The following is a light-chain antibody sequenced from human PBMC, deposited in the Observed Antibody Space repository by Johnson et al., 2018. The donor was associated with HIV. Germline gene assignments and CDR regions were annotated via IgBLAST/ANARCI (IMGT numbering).Light chain of an antibody. CDR2: EDN. J-gene: IGLJ1*01. CDR3: GTWDLSLNAYV. V-gene: IGLV1-51*02. CDR1: VSNIESYF. Sequence: QSLLTQPPSVSAAPGQTVNISCSGNVSNIESYFVSWYQQLPGAAPTLLIYEDNKRPSGIPDRFSGSKSGATATLGITGLQTGDEADYFCGTWDLSLNAYVFGPGTKVTVL.